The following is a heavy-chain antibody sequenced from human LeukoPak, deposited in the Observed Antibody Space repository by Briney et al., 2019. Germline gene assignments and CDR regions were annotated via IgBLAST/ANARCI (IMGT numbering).Heavy chain of an antibody. V-gene: IGHV1-8*01. CDR1: GYTFTSYD. CDR3: ARGPPNWGYDY. D-gene: IGHD7-27*01. J-gene: IGHJ4*02. CDR2: MSPNSGDT. Sequence: ASVKVSCKASGYTFTSYDFNWVRQATGQRPEWMGWMSPNSGDTGYAQKFQDRVTMTRNTSISTAYMELSSLRSDDTAVYYCARGPPNWGYDYWGPGTLGTVSS.